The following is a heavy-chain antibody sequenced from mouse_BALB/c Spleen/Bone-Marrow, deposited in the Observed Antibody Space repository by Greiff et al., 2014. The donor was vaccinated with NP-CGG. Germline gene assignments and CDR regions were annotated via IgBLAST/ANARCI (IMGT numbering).Heavy chain of an antibody. Sequence: VQLQQSGPELVKPGASVKMSCKASGYTFTSYVMHWMKQKPGQGLERIGYINPYNDGTKYNETFKGKATLTSDKSSSTAYMDLSSPTSEDSAVYFCARSEYFGSSYDYWGQGTTLAVSS. CDR3: ARSEYFGSSYDY. D-gene: IGHD1-1*01. CDR2: INPYNDGT. V-gene: IGHV1-14*01. CDR1: GYTFTSYV. J-gene: IGHJ2*01.